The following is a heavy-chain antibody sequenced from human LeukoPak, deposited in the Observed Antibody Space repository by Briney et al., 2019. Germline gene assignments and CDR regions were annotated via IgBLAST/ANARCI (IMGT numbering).Heavy chain of an antibody. V-gene: IGHV4-59*08. Sequence: KPSETLSLTCTVSGGSISTYYWSWIRQSPGKGLEWIGSVYYSGSTNYSPSLKSRVRTSVDTSKNQFSLELSSVTAADTAVYYCAGARYYDFWSGYSYFDYWGQGTLVTVSS. CDR1: GGSISTYY. J-gene: IGHJ4*02. D-gene: IGHD3-3*01. CDR3: AGARYYDFWSGYSYFDY. CDR2: VYYSGST.